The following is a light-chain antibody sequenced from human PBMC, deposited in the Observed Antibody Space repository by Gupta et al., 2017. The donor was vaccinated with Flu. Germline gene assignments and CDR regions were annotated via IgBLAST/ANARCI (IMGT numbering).Light chain of an antibody. Sequence: VLPQSPAPLSLSPGERATPSCRASQSVNSVYLAWYKQKPGQAPRLLIYGTSYRAAANPDRFSGSGYGTDFTLTISIRELEDFAVYYCQRKESYHMHTFGQGTKMEIK. CDR2: GTS. CDR3: QRKESYHMHT. CDR1: QSVNSVY. J-gene: IGKJ2*01. V-gene: IGKV3-20*01.